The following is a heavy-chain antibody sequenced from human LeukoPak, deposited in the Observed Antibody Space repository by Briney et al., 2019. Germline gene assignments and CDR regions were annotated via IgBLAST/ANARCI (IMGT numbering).Heavy chain of an antibody. V-gene: IGHV6-1*01. CDR2: TYYRSKWYN. CDR1: GDSVSTNSAT. CDR3: ARLVGASWFDS. Sequence: RSQAFSLTCAISGDSVSTNSATWTWLRQSPSRGLEWLGRTYYRSKWYNDYAVSMKSRITINPDTSKNQFSLQLNSVTPEDTAVYYCARLVGASWFDSWGQGTLVTVSS. J-gene: IGHJ5*01. D-gene: IGHD1-26*01.